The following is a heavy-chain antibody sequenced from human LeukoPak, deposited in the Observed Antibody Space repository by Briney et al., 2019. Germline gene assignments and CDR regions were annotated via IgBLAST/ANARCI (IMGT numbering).Heavy chain of an antibody. Sequence: PGGSLRLSCAASGFTVSSNYMSWVRQAPGKGLEWVANIKQDGSEKYYVDSVKGRFTISRDNAKNSLYLQMNSLRAEDTAVYYCAAYYGDYPLFGYWGQGTLVTVSS. CDR1: GFTVSSNY. V-gene: IGHV3-7*01. J-gene: IGHJ4*02. CDR3: AAYYGDYPLFGY. CDR2: IKQDGSEK. D-gene: IGHD4-17*01.